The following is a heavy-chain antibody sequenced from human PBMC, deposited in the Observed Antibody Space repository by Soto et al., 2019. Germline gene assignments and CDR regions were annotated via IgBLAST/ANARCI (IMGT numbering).Heavy chain of an antibody. CDR2: ISWNSGSI. D-gene: IGHD3-10*01. Sequence: GGSLRLSCAASGFTFDDYAMHWVRQAPGKGLEWVSGISWNSGSIGYADSVKGRFTISRDNAKNSLYLQMNSLRAEDTALYYCAKDKGSGSYGVLNAFDIWGQGTMVTV. CDR1: GFTFDDYA. V-gene: IGHV3-9*01. CDR3: AKDKGSGSYGVLNAFDI. J-gene: IGHJ3*02.